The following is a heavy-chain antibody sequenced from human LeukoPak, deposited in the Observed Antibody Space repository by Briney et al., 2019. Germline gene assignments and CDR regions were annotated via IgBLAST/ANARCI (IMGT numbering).Heavy chain of an antibody. Sequence: GGSLRLSCAASGFTFRSYAMSWVRQSPGKGLEWVSTISGGGGSTYYADSVKGRSTISRDNSKNTLYLQMNSLRTDDTAVYYCAKDHGSWSLIYYFDYWGQGTLVTVSS. J-gene: IGHJ4*02. D-gene: IGHD6-13*01. CDR2: ISGGGGST. CDR3: AKDHGSWSLIYYFDY. V-gene: IGHV3-23*01. CDR1: GFTFRSYA.